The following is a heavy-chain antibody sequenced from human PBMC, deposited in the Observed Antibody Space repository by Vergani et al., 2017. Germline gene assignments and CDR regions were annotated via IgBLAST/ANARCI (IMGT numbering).Heavy chain of an antibody. J-gene: IGHJ5*02. CDR3: ARMGHCITTNCYDHPS. CDR1: EYSFSAFY. D-gene: IGHD2-2*01. Sequence: QVQFVQSGAEVKKPGPSVKVSCKASEYSFSAFYIHWVRQAPGQGLEWMGWINPNNGGSNYAQKFQDRVTMTRDTSITTGYMELRRMRSDDTAVYYCARMGHCITTNCYDHPSWGQGTLVTVSS. CDR2: INPNNGGS. V-gene: IGHV1-2*02.